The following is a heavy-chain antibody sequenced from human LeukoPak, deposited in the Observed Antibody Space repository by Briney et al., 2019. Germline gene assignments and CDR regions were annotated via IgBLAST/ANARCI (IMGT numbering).Heavy chain of an antibody. CDR1: GGSFSGYY. V-gene: IGHV4-34*01. D-gene: IGHD6-6*01. CDR3: ARGLVYSSSSYSDY. J-gene: IGHJ4*02. CDR2: INHSGST. Sequence: PSETLTLTCAVYGGSFSGYYWSWIRQPQGKGLEWIGEINHSGSTNYNPSLKSRVTISVDTSKNQFSLKLSSVTAADTAVYYCARGLVYSSSSYSDYWGQGTLVTVSS.